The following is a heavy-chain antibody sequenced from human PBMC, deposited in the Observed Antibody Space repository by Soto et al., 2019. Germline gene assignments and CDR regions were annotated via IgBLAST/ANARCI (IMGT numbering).Heavy chain of an antibody. CDR3: ARWGGLSCSGAVCFKKPFDY. D-gene: IGHD2-8*02. CDR2: IIPISGTT. V-gene: IGHV1-69*06. CDR1: GGTFNNYA. Sequence: QVQLVQSGAEVKRPESSMKVSCKPSGGTFNNYAINWVRQAPGQGLEWMGAIIPISGTTKYAQKFQGRVTSTADTSTSTVYMDLSSLRSEDTAVYYCARWGGLSCSGAVCFKKPFDYWGQGTLVTVSS. J-gene: IGHJ4*02.